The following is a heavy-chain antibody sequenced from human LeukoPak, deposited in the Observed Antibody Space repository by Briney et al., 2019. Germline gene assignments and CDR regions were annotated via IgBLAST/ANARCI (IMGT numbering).Heavy chain of an antibody. Sequence: PGGSLRLSCAASGFTFSSYWMHWVRQAPGKGLVWVSRINSDGSSTSYADSVKGRFTISRDNAKNTLYLQMNSLRAEDTAVYYCARGVAAAVYYFDYWGQGTRVTVSS. J-gene: IGHJ4*02. V-gene: IGHV3-74*01. D-gene: IGHD6-13*01. CDR1: GFTFSSYW. CDR2: INSDGSST. CDR3: ARGVAAAVYYFDY.